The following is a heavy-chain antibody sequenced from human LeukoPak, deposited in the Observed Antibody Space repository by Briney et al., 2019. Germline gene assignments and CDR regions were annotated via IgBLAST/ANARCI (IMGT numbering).Heavy chain of an antibody. V-gene: IGHV1-18*01. CDR3: ARWGLVAPGTYYYYYMDV. CDR2: INAYNGDT. CDR1: GYTFTNYG. J-gene: IGHJ6*03. Sequence: ASVKVSCKASGYTFTNYGVSWVRQAPGQGLGWMGWINAYNGDTHYAQNLQGRLTMTTDTSTSMAFMELRSLRPDDTAVYFCARWGLVAPGTYYYYYMDVWGRGTTVTVSS. D-gene: IGHD2-2*01.